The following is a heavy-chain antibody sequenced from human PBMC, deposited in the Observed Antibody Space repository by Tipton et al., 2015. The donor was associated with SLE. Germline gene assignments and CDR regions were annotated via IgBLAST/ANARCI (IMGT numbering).Heavy chain of an antibody. CDR3: ATHYYYYGMDV. CDR1: GYSLSSGYY. CDR2: IYHSGST. J-gene: IGHJ6*02. V-gene: IGHV4-38-2*01. Sequence: TLSLTCAVSGYSLSSGYYWGWMRLPPGKGLEWIGTIYHSGSTYYNPSLGSRVTISLGTSKNQFSLKMTSVTAADTAVYYCATHYYYYGMDVWGQGTTVTVSS.